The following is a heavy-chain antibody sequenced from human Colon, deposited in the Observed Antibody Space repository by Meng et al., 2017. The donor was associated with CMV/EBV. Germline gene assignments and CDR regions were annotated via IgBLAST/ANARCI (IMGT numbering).Heavy chain of an antibody. CDR3: ARDGRCSRSGGSCLDY. CDR2: IDYSGST. Sequence: SETLSLTCNVSGGSVSSGIHYWNWIRQSPGKGLEWIGNIDYSGSTKYNPSLKSRITMSVDTSKNQFSLKLSSVTAADMAMYYCARDGRCSRSGGSCLDYWGQGALVTVSS. V-gene: IGHV4-61*01. CDR1: GGSVSSGIHY. J-gene: IGHJ4*02. D-gene: IGHD2-15*01.